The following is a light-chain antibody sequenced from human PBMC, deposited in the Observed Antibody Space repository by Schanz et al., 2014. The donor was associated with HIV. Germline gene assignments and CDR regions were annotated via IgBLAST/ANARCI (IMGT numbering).Light chain of an antibody. CDR3: QQYNGITPWT. CDR2: EAS. Sequence: DIQMTQSPSTLSASEGDRVTITCRASHNIETWLAWYQQKAGNAPKLLIYEASTLESGVPSRFSGSGSGTEYTLTISGLQADDFATYYCQQYNGITPWTFGQGTKVEIK. J-gene: IGKJ1*01. V-gene: IGKV1-5*01. CDR1: HNIETW.